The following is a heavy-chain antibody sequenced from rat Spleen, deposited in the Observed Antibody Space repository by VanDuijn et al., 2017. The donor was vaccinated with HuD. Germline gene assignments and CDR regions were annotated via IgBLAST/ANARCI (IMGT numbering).Heavy chain of an antibody. CDR2: ISSSISYI. J-gene: IGHJ3*01. D-gene: IGHD1-11*01. V-gene: IGHV5-34*01. Sequence: EVQLVESGGGLVQPGRSLKLSCLASGFTFSNYGMNWIRQAPGKGLEWVASISSSISYIYYADAVKGRFTISRENAKNTLYLQMDSLGSEDTATYYCARPNYGYPFAYWGQGTLVTVSS. CDR1: GFTFSNYG. CDR3: ARPNYGYPFAY.